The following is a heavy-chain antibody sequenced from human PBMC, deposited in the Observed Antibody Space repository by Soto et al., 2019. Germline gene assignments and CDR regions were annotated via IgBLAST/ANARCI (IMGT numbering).Heavy chain of an antibody. D-gene: IGHD6-19*01. CDR1: GDSYSISTYS. CDR3: AGMPYTSGLRFDP. Sequence: SETLSLTCNMSGDSYSISTYSWGWIRQPPGKALQWIGFIYQSGVTSYNPSLASRVSISLDRSNNQCSLKLKSVTAADTAVYFCAGMPYTSGLRFDPWGPGTLVTVSS. V-gene: IGHV4-30-2*01. J-gene: IGHJ5*02. CDR2: IYQSGVT.